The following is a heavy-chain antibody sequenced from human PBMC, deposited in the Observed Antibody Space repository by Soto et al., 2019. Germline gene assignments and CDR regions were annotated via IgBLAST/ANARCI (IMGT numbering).Heavy chain of an antibody. CDR2: ISYDGSNN. V-gene: IGHV3-30*03. CDR3: ARDGQWELLSWYFDY. Sequence: QVQLVESGGGVGQPGRSLRLSCAASGFTFSSYGMHWVRQAPGKGLEWVAVISYDGSNNYYGDSVKGRFTISRDDSKKTLYLQMNSLRPEDTAVYHCARDGQWELLSWYFDYWGQGTMVTVSS. CDR1: GFTFSSYG. J-gene: IGHJ4*02. D-gene: IGHD1-26*01.